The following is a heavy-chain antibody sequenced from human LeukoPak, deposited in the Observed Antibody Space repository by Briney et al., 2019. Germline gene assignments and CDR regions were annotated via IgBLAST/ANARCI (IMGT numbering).Heavy chain of an antibody. CDR3: ARTGYSSSWRNYFDY. J-gene: IGHJ4*02. D-gene: IGHD6-13*01. V-gene: IGHV3-20*04. Sequence: GGSLRLSCAASGFTFDDYGMSWVRQAPGKGLEWVSGINWNGGSTGYADSVKGRFTISRDNAKNSLYLQMNSLRAEDTALNYCARTGYSSSWRNYFDYWGQGTLVTVSS. CDR1: GFTFDDYG. CDR2: INWNGGST.